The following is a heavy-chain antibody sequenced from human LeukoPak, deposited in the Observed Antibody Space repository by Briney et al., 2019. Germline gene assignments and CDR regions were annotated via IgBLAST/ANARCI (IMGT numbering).Heavy chain of an antibody. V-gene: IGHV1-2*02. D-gene: IGHD4-17*01. CDR2: INPNSGGT. J-gene: IGHJ4*02. Sequence: ASVKVSCKASGYTFTGYYMHWVRQAPGQGLEWMGWINPNSGGTNYAQKFQGRFTMTRDTSISTAYMELSRLRSDDTAVYYCARDQDDYGDYFFDYWGQGTLVTVSS. CDR1: GYTFTGYY. CDR3: ARDQDDYGDYFFDY.